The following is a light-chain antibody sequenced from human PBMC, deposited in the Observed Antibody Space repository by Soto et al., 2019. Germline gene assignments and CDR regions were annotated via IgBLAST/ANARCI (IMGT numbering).Light chain of an antibody. Sequence: IVLTRSPVTLSVVPWARATLSCRARQSVSSNLAWYQQKPGQAPRLLIYGASTRATGIPARFSGSGSGTEFTLTISSLQSEDFAVYYCQQYNNWPRTFGQGTKVDIK. CDR2: GAS. CDR3: QQYNNWPRT. CDR1: QSVSSN. V-gene: IGKV3-15*01. J-gene: IGKJ1*01.